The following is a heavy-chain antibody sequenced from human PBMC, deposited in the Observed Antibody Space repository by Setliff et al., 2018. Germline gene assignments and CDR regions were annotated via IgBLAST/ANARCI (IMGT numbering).Heavy chain of an antibody. CDR2: IIPILGIA. D-gene: IGHD3-10*01. Sequence: ASVKVSCKASGGTFSSYAISWVRQAPGQGLEWMGGIIPILGIANYAQKFQGRVTITADESTSTAYMELSSLRSEDTAVYYCARDVFPVVTMVRGPSSDAFDIWGQGTMVTVS. CDR3: ARDVFPVVTMVRGPSSDAFDI. CDR1: GGTFSSYA. V-gene: IGHV1-69*10. J-gene: IGHJ3*02.